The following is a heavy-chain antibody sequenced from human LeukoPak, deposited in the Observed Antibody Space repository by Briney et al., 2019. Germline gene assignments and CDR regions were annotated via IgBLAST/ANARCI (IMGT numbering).Heavy chain of an antibody. J-gene: IGHJ3*02. CDR3: ARDGVTPIADDAFDI. CDR1: GFTFSSYS. Sequence: PGGSLRLSCAASGFTFSSYSMNWVRQAPGKGLEWVSSISSSSSYIYYADSVKGRFTISRDNAKNTLYLQMNSLRAEDTAVYYCARDGVTPIADDAFDIWGQGTMVTVSS. D-gene: IGHD2-15*01. CDR2: ISSSSSYI. V-gene: IGHV3-21*01.